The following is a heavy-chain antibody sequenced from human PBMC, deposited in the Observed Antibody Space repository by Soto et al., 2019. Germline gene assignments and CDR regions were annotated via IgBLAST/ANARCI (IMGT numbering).Heavy chain of an antibody. Sequence: GASVKVSCKASGYTFTNYYMHWVRQAPGQGLEWMVIINPSGGSTSYAQKFQGRVTMTRDTSTSTVYMELSSLRSEDKAVYYCARTLGDYYGSGSYYNGDYYYYGMDVWGQGTRVTVSS. CDR3: ARTLGDYYGSGSYYNGDYYYYGMDV. CDR1: GYTFTNYY. J-gene: IGHJ6*02. CDR2: INPSGGST. D-gene: IGHD3-10*01. V-gene: IGHV1-46*01.